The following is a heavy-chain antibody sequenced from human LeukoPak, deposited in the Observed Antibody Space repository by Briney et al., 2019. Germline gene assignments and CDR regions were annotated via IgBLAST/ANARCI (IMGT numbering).Heavy chain of an antibody. Sequence: SETLSLTCTVSGGSISSSSYYWGWIRQPPGKGLEWIGSIHYSGSTYYNPSLKSRVTISVDTPKNQFSLKLSSVTAADTAVYYCARDRWYYYDSSDYYHDAFDIWGQGTMVTVSS. D-gene: IGHD3-22*01. J-gene: IGHJ3*02. CDR1: GGSISSSSYY. V-gene: IGHV4-39*02. CDR2: IHYSGST. CDR3: ARDRWYYYDSSDYYHDAFDI.